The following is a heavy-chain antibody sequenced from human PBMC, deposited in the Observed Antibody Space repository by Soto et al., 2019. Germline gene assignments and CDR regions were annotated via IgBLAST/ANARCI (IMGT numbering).Heavy chain of an antibody. CDR1: GGSVSSSSYY. Sequence: SETLSVTCTVSGGSVSSSSYYWVWVRQPPGKGLEWIGSVYYSGSTYYNPSLESRVTISVDKSKNQFSLKLMSLSAADTAVYYFWRLEGQATIPYYFYSRGQRAPVPVSS. J-gene: IGHJ4*02. CDR3: WRLEGQATIPYYFYS. CDR2: VYYSGST. V-gene: IGHV4-39*01.